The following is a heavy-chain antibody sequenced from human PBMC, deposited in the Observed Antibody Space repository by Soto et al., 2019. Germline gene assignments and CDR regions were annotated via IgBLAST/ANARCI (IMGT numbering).Heavy chain of an antibody. J-gene: IGHJ4*02. Sequence: PSETLSLTCTVSGGSISSYYWSWIWQPPGKGLEWIGYIYYSGSTNYNPSLKSRVTISVDTSKNQFSLKLSSVTAADTAVYYCARHYGDYFDYWGQGTLVTVSS. V-gene: IGHV4-59*08. CDR1: GGSISSYY. D-gene: IGHD4-17*01. CDR3: ARHYGDYFDY. CDR2: IYYSGST.